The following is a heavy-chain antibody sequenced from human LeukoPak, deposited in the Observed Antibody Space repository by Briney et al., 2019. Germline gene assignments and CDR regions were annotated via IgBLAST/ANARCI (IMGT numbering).Heavy chain of an antibody. Sequence: GASVKVSCKASGYTFTSYGISWVRQAPGQGLEWMGGISAYNGNTNYAQKLQGRVTMTTDTSTSTAYMELRSLRSDDTAVYYCARGDDYYDSSGYDFDYWGQGILVTVSS. CDR1: GYTFTSYG. J-gene: IGHJ4*02. CDR3: ARGDDYYDSSGYDFDY. V-gene: IGHV1-18*01. CDR2: ISAYNGNT. D-gene: IGHD3-22*01.